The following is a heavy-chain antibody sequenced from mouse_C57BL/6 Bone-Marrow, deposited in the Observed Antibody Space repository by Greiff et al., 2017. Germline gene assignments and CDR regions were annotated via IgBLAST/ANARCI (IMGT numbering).Heavy chain of an antibody. Sequence: VQVVESGAELVKPGASVKLSCKASGYTFTECTIHWVKQRSGQGLEWIGWFYPGSGSIKYNEKFKDKATLTADKSSSTVYMELSRLTSEDSAVYFCARHEDLTTVVASFDYWGQGTTLTVSS. D-gene: IGHD1-1*01. V-gene: IGHV1-62-2*01. CDR1: GYTFTECT. J-gene: IGHJ2*01. CDR3: ARHEDLTTVVASFDY. CDR2: FYPGSGSI.